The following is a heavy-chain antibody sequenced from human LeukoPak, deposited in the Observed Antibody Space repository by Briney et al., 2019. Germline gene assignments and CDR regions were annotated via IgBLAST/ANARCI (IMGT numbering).Heavy chain of an antibody. Sequence: ASVKVSCKASGYTFTSYGISWVRQAPGQGLEWMGWISAYNGNTNYAQKLQGRVTMTTDTSTSTAYMELRSLRSDDTAVYYCARASNYYDSSGYYAFDIWGQGTMVTVSS. CDR3: ARASNYYDSSGYYAFDI. D-gene: IGHD3-22*01. V-gene: IGHV1-18*01. J-gene: IGHJ3*02. CDR2: ISAYNGNT. CDR1: GYTFTSYG.